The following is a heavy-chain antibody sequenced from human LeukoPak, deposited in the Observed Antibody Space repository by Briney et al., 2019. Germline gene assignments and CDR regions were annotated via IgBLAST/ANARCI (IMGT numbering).Heavy chain of an antibody. CDR3: ARDPILRYQHYDPGFDY. J-gene: IGHJ4*02. CDR2: INPNSGGT. Sequence: ASVKVSCKASGYTFTGYYMHWVRQAPGQGLEWMGWINPNSGGTNYAQKFQGRVTMTRDTSTSTVYMELSSLRSEDTAVYYCARDPILRYQHYDPGFDYWGQGTLVTVSS. V-gene: IGHV1-2*02. D-gene: IGHD2-2*01. CDR1: GYTFTGYY.